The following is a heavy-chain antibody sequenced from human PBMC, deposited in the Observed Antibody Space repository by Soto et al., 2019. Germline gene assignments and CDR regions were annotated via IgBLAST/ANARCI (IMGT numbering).Heavy chain of an antibody. D-gene: IGHD3-22*01. J-gene: IGHJ4*02. CDR2: IFYSGST. Sequence: QVQLQESGPGLVKPSQTLSLTCSVSGGSINSGGYYWTWIRQHPGKGLEWIGNIFYSGSTSYNPSLKSRLTISIDTSKTHSSLKLSSVTAADTAVYYCARNSISKKIDYWGQGTRVTVSS. V-gene: IGHV4-31*03. CDR3: ARNSISKKIDY. CDR1: GGSINSGGYY.